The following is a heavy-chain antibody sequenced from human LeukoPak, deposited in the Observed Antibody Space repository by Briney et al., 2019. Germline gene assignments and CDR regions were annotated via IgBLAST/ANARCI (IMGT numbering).Heavy chain of an antibody. D-gene: IGHD5-12*01. CDR3: ARDRGGYDYFDY. Sequence: PSETLSLTCTVSDGSISGHYLSWIRLRPGQGLEWIGYIYYSGTTNYNPSLKSRVTISVDTSKNQFSLKLSSVTAADAAVYYCARDRGGYDYFDYWGQGTLVTVSS. V-gene: IGHV4-59*11. CDR1: DGSISGHY. J-gene: IGHJ4*02. CDR2: IYYSGTT.